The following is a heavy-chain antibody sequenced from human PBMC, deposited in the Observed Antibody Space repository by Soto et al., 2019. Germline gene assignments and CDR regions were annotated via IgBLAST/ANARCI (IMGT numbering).Heavy chain of an antibody. D-gene: IGHD3-9*01. CDR3: ACLALYYDILTGPMDV. CDR1: GYTFTSYG. J-gene: IGHJ6*02. CDR2: ISAYNGNT. Sequence: GASVKVSCKASGYTFTSYGISWVRQAPGQGLEWMGWISAYNGNTIYAQKLQGRVTMTTDTSTSTAYMELRSLRSDDTAVYYCACLALYYDILTGPMDVWGQGTTVTVSS. V-gene: IGHV1-18*01.